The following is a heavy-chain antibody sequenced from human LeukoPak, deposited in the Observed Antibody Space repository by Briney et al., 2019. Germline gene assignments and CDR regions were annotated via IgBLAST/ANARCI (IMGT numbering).Heavy chain of an antibody. CDR2: ISYDGSNK. CDR3: AKDGGGYDILTGTADY. Sequence: PGGSLRLSCAASGFTFSSYWMSWVRQAPGKGLEWVAVISYDGSNKYYADSVKGRFTISRDNSKNTLYLQMNSLRAEDTAVYYCAKDGGGYDILTGTADYWGQGTLVTVSS. V-gene: IGHV3-30*18. J-gene: IGHJ4*02. D-gene: IGHD3-9*01. CDR1: GFTFSSYW.